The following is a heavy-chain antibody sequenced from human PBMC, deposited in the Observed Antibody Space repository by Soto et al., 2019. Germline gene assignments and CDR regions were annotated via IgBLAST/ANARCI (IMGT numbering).Heavy chain of an antibody. CDR2: IYYSGST. CDR1: GGSISGYC. J-gene: IGHJ4*02. Sequence: PSETLSLTCTVAGGSISGYCWSWIRQHPGKGLEWIGYIYYSGSTNYNPSLKSRVTISVDTSKNQFSLKLRSDDTAVYYCAREARGYSYGYVRFDYWGQGTLVTLSS. CDR3: AREARGYSYGYVRFDY. V-gene: IGHV4-59*01. D-gene: IGHD5-18*01.